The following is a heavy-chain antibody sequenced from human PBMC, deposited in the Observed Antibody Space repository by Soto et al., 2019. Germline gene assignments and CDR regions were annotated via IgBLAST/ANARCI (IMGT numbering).Heavy chain of an antibody. CDR3: ARSSGTYPPSRYYYGLDV. J-gene: IGHJ6*02. CDR1: GYTFTSYG. D-gene: IGHD1-26*01. CDR2: ISAYNGDT. Sequence: QVQLVQSGPEVKQPGASVKVSCKASGYTFTSYGFSWVRQAPGQGLEWMGWISAYNGDTNYPQKFQARVTMTTDTSTSTAYLDRRSLRSDDTAVYYCARSSGTYPPSRYYYGLDVWGQGTTVTVSS. V-gene: IGHV1-18*01.